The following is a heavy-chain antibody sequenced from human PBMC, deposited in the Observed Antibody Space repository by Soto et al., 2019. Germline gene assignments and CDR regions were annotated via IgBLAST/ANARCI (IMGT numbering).Heavy chain of an antibody. J-gene: IGHJ4*02. CDR3: AREAAMVRGVIDY. CDR1: GYTFTSYG. CDR2: ISAYNGNT. V-gene: IGHV1-18*01. D-gene: IGHD3-10*01. Sequence: GESLKISCKASGYTFTSYGISWVRQAPGQGLEWMGWISAYNGNTNYAQKLQGRVTMTTDTSTSTAYMVMRSLSSDDTAVYCCAREAAMVRGVIDYWGQGTLVTVSS.